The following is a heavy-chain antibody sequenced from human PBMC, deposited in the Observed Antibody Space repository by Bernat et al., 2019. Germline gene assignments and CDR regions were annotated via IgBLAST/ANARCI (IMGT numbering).Heavy chain of an antibody. CDR1: GYTFSSYA. CDR2: IIPILGIA. V-gene: IGHV1-69*09. D-gene: IGHD2-2*01. J-gene: IGHJ6*02. CDR3: ASWGLSAAVGYYYYGMDV. Sequence: QVQLVQSGAEVKKPGASVKVSCKASGYTFSSYAISWVRQAPGQGLEWMGRIIPILGIANYAQKFQGRVTITADKSTSTAYMELSSLRSEDTAVYYCASWGLSAAVGYYYYGMDVWGQGTTVTVSS.